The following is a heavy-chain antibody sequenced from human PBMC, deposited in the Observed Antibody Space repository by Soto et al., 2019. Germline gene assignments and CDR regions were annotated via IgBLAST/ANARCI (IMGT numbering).Heavy chain of an antibody. CDR2: INPGNGDT. CDR1: GYTFISYA. Sequence: VEVSSKASGYTFISYALHWVRQAPGQSLEWMGWINPGNGDTKYSQTLQGRVTLTRDTSTNTVYMELSSLRSEDTAVYFCASGIQLWLRRINNGYSGWGQGTLVTVSS. CDR3: ASGIQLWLRRINNGYSG. V-gene: IGHV1-3*01. D-gene: IGHD5-18*01. J-gene: IGHJ4*02.